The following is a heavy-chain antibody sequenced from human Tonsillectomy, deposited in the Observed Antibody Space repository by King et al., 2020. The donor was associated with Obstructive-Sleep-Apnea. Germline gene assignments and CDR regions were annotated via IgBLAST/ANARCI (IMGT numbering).Heavy chain of an antibody. CDR2: TYYRSKWYN. D-gene: IGHD6-19*01. CDR3: ARDSGIAVAGTLDY. J-gene: IGHJ4*02. V-gene: IGHV6-1*01. Sequence: QVQLQQSGPGLVKPSQTLSLTCAISGDSVSSNSAAWNWIRQSPSRGLEWRGRTYYRSKWYNDYAESVKSRITINPDTSKNQFSLQLNSVNPEDTAMYYCARDSGIAVAGTLDYWGQGTLVTVSS. CDR1: GDSVSSNSAA.